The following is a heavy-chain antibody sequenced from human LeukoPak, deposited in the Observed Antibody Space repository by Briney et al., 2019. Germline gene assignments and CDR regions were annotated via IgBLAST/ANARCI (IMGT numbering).Heavy chain of an antibody. D-gene: IGHD2/OR15-2a*01. CDR3: ARAIQYRFDP. CDR1: GFTSSDAW. J-gene: IGHJ5*02. V-gene: IGHV3-15*01. CDR2: IKSKTDGGTT. Sequence: GGSHRLSCAASGFTSSDAWMSWSWVRQAPGKGLEYVGRIKSKTDGGTTGYAAPVKGRFTISRDDLKNTLFLQMNSLKTEDTAVYYCARAIQYRFDPWGQGTLVTASS.